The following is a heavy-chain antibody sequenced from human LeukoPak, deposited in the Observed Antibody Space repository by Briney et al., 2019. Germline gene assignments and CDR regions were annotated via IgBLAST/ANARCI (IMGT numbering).Heavy chain of an antibody. CDR3: ARVPAAKLSEYDY. V-gene: IGHV3-30*04. CDR2: ISYDGSNK. Sequence: PGGSLRLSCAASGFTFSSYAMHWVRQAPGKGLEWVAVISYDGSNKYYADSVKGRFTISRDNSKNTLYLQMNSLRAEDTAVYYCARVPAAKLSEYDYWGQGTLVTVSS. D-gene: IGHD2-2*01. J-gene: IGHJ4*02. CDR1: GFTFSSYA.